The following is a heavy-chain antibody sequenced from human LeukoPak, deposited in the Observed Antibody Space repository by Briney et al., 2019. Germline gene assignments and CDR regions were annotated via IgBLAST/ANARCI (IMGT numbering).Heavy chain of an antibody. CDR2: INHSGST. Sequence: PSETLSLTCAVYGGSFSGYYWSWIRQPPGKGLEWIGEINHSGSTNYNPSLKSRVTISVDMSKNQFSLKLSSVTAADTAVYYCARGLYGDYGSWGQGTLVTVSS. J-gene: IGHJ4*02. D-gene: IGHD4-17*01. CDR1: GGSFSGYY. V-gene: IGHV4-34*01. CDR3: ARGLYGDYGS.